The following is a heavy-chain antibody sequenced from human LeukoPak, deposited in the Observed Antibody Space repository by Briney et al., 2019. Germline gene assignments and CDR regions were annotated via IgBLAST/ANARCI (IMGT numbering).Heavy chain of an antibody. Sequence: GGSLRLSCAASGFTFSSYGMHWVRQAPGKGLEWVAFIRYDGSNKYYADSVKGRFTISRDNSKNTLYLQMNSLRAEDTAVYYCANKNYYYYYMDVWGKGTTVTISS. CDR3: ANKNYYYYYMDV. CDR2: IRYDGSNK. V-gene: IGHV3-30*02. J-gene: IGHJ6*03. CDR1: GFTFSSYG.